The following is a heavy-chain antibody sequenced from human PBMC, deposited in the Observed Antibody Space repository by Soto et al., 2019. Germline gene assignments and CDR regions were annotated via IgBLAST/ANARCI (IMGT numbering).Heavy chain of an antibody. Sequence: ASVKVSCKASGYTFTSYYMHWVQQAPGQGLEWMGIINPSGGSTSYAQKFQGRVTMTRDTSTSTVYMELSSLRSEDTAVYYCAREKEPTTVTSYPDDAFDIWGQGTMVTVSS. D-gene: IGHD4-4*01. J-gene: IGHJ3*02. CDR2: INPSGGST. CDR3: AREKEPTTVTSYPDDAFDI. V-gene: IGHV1-46*01. CDR1: GYTFTSYY.